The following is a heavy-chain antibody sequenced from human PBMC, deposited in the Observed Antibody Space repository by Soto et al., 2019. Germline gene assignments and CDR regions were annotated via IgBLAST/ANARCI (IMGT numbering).Heavy chain of an antibody. V-gene: IGHV3-11*01. D-gene: IGHD2-2*01. CDR2: ISSSGSTI. CDR1: GFTFSDYY. CDR3: ARDARYCSSTSCYLSLVYYYYYGMDV. J-gene: IGHJ6*02. Sequence: QVQLVESGGGLVKPGGSLRLSCAASGFTFSDYYMSWIRQAPGKGLEWVSYISSSGSTIYYADSVKGRFTISRDNAKNSLYLQMNSLRAEDTAVYYCARDARYCSSTSCYLSLVYYYYYGMDVWGQGTTVTVSS.